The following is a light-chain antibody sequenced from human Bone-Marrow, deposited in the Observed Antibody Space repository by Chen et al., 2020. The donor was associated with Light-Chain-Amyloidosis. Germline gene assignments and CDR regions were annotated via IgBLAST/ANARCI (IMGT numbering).Light chain of an antibody. CDR3: QQYGTSPLT. CDR2: GSS. Sequence: EIVLTQSPGTLSLSPGERANLSCRASQTISTNYLTWYQQKFGQAPRLLIYGSSSRATGIPDRFTGSGSGTDFTLTINRLEPEDFARDYCQQYGTSPLTFGGGTKVEIK. CDR1: QTISTNY. V-gene: IGKV3-20*01. J-gene: IGKJ4*01.